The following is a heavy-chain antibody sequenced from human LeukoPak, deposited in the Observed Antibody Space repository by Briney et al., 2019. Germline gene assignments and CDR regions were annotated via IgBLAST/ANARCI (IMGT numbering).Heavy chain of an antibody. V-gene: IGHV1-46*01. D-gene: IGHD3-3*01. CDR2: INPSGGST. CDR3: ARGNYDFWSGYYGYYMDV. Sequence: GASVKVSCKASGYTFTSYYMHWVRQAPGQGLEWMGIINPSGGSTSYAQKFQGRVTMTRDMPTSTVYMELSSLRSEDTAVYYCARGNYDFWSGYYGYYMDVWGKGTTVTVSS. CDR1: GYTFTSYY. J-gene: IGHJ6*03.